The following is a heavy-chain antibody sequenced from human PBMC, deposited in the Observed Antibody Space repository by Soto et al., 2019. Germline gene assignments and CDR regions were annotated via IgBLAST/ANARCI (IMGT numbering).Heavy chain of an antibody. J-gene: IGHJ2*01. CDR2: IYYSGSA. V-gene: IGHV4-59*01. D-gene: IGHD6-13*01. CDR3: ARGGSSWSGAWYFDL. Sequence: QVQLQESGPGLVKPSETLSLTCTVSGGSISHYYWSWIRQPPGKGLEWIGYIYYSGSANYNPSLTSRVIISVDASKTQFSLKLSSVTAADTAVYFCARGGSSWSGAWYFDLWGRGPLVTVSS. CDR1: GGSISHYY.